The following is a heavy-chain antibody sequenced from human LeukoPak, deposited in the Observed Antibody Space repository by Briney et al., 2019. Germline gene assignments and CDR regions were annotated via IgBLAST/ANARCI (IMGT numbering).Heavy chain of an antibody. J-gene: IGHJ5*02. CDR3: ARTYDRSTYGVHYFDP. Sequence: GGSLRLSCAASGFTFSSYGTHWVRQAPGKGLEWVAVIWYDGSNKYYADSVKGRFTISRDNAKNSLFLQMNTLGAEDSAVYYCARTYDRSTYGVHYFDPWGQGTLVTVSS. D-gene: IGHD3-22*01. CDR1: GFTFSSYG. CDR2: IWYDGSNK. V-gene: IGHV3-33*01.